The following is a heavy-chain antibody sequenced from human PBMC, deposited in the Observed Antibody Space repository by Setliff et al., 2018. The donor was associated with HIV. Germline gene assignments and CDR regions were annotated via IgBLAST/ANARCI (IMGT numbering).Heavy chain of an antibody. Sequence: PGGSLRLSCAASGFTFSYYAMSWVRQAPGKGLEWVSAISGDNKRYADSVKGRFTISRDNSKDTLYLQLNSLRPADTAIYYCMREATARAGDFWGQGALVTVSS. CDR3: MREATARAGDF. D-gene: IGHD2-21*02. CDR2: ISGDNK. J-gene: IGHJ4*02. CDR1: GFTFSYYA. V-gene: IGHV3-23*01.